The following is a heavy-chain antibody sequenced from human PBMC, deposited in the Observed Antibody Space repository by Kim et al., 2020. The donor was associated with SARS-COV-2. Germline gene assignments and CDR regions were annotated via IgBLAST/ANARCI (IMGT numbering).Heavy chain of an antibody. Sequence: SETLSLTCTVSGGSISSYYWRWIRQPPGKGLEWIGYIYYSGSTNYNPSLKSRVTISVDKSKNQFSLKLSSVTAADTAVYYCARDPTDTYDILTGYYGYGMDVWGQGTTVTVSS. CDR2: IYYSGST. CDR1: GGSISSYY. V-gene: IGHV4-59*13. D-gene: IGHD3-9*01. CDR3: ARDPTDTYDILTGYYGYGMDV. J-gene: IGHJ6*02.